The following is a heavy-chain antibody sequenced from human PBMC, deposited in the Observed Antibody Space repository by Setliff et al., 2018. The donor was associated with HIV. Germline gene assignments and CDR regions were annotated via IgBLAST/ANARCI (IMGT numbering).Heavy chain of an antibody. Sequence: ASVKVSCKASGYTFTTYDINWVRQAAGQGLEWMGWMNPNSGNTGYAQRFQGRLTMTRNTSISTAYMELSSLRSEDTAVYYCARGSSYSSSWYVFRPQALNDAFDIWAQGTMVTVSS. V-gene: IGHV1-8*02. J-gene: IGHJ3*02. D-gene: IGHD6-13*01. CDR3: ARGSSYSSSWYVFRPQALNDAFDI. CDR2: MNPNSGNT. CDR1: GYTFTTYD.